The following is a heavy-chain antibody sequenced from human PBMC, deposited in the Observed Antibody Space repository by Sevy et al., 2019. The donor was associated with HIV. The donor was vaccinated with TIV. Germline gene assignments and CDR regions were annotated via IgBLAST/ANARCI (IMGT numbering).Heavy chain of an antibody. J-gene: IGHJ4*02. CDR1: GFNLSNSW. Sequence: GGSLRLSCVASGFNLSNSWMNWVRQAPGKGLEWVANINPGGTEEFYVDSVKGRFIISRDNAKNSLFLQMNSLRAEDTAEDYCMGVSRGTDVDYWGQGTLVTVSS. D-gene: IGHD2-2*01. CDR3: MGVSRGTDVDY. CDR2: INPGGTEE. V-gene: IGHV3-7*01.